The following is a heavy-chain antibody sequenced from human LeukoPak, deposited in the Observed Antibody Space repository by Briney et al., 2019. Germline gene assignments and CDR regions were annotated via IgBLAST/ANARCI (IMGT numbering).Heavy chain of an antibody. D-gene: IGHD3-16*01. CDR3: ARDGGDYYYYGMDV. CDR2: IRYDGSNK. CDR1: GFTFSSYG. Sequence: GGSLRLSCAASGFTFSSYGMHWVRQAPGKGLEWVAFIRYDGSNKYYADSAKGRFTISRDNSKNTLYLQMNSLRAEDTAVYYCARDGGDYYYYGMDVWGQGTTVTVSS. J-gene: IGHJ6*02. V-gene: IGHV3-30*02.